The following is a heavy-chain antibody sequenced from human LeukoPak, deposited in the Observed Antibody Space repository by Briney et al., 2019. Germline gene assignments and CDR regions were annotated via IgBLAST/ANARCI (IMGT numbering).Heavy chain of an antibody. Sequence: PGGSLRLSCAASGFTFSSYAMHWVRQAPGKGLEWVAVISYDESNKYYADSVKGRFTISRDNSKNTLYLQMNSLRAEDTAVYYCARETTPFPCLDYWGQGTLVTVSS. V-gene: IGHV3-30-3*01. J-gene: IGHJ4*02. D-gene: IGHD1-14*01. CDR1: GFTFSSYA. CDR3: ARETTPFPCLDY. CDR2: ISYDESNK.